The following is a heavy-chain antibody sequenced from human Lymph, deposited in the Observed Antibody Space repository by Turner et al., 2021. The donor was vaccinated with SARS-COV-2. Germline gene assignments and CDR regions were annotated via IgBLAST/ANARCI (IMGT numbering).Heavy chain of an antibody. Sequence: VQLQDSGPRLLKPLETLSLTCTVSGGSTNSNYWSWIRQPPGKRLEWIGYIYYRGSTNYNPALKSRVTISVDTSKNQFSLKLTSVTAADTAIYYCAGETVNNWVDPWGQGILVTVSS. CDR2: IYYRGST. CDR1: GGSTNSNY. J-gene: IGHJ5*02. V-gene: IGHV4-59*01. CDR3: AGETVNNWVDP. D-gene: IGHD2-21*02.